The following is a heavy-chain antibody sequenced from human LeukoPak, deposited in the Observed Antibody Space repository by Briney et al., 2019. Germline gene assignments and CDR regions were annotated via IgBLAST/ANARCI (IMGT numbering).Heavy chain of an antibody. CDR3: ARDRSGGYDLEREAFKI. D-gene: IGHD5-12*01. J-gene: IGHJ3*02. V-gene: IGHV3-21*01. CDR1: GFTFRSYN. CDR2: IRGSGSYT. Sequence: PGGSLRLSCVVSGFTFRSYNMNWVREAPGKGLEWVSCIRGSGSYTYYADSVQGRFTISRENDKNTLYLQLNSLRDEDTAVYYCARDRSGGYDLEREAFKIWGHGTMVTVSS.